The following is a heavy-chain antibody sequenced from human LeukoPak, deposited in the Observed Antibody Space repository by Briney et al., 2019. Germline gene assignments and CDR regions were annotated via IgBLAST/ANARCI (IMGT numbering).Heavy chain of an antibody. D-gene: IGHD6-13*01. J-gene: IGHJ4*02. CDR2: VIHSGST. CDR1: GESFSGYY. V-gene: IGHV4-34*09. Sequence: PSETLSLTCAVYGESFSGYYWSWIRHPPGKGLEWIGEVIHSGSTNYNPSLKSRVTISVDTSKNQFSLKLSSVTAADTAVYYCASIAAAVDYWGQGTLVTVSS. CDR3: ASIAAAVDY.